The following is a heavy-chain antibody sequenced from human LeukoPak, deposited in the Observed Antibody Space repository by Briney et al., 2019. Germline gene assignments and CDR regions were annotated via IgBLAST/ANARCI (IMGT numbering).Heavy chain of an antibody. CDR1: GFTFSSYA. CDR2: ISGSGGST. D-gene: IGHD3-10*01. CDR3: AREAGHYSDRATDSFDI. V-gene: IGHV3-23*01. J-gene: IGHJ3*02. Sequence: PGGSLRLSCAASGFTFSSYAMSWVRQAPGKGLEWVSAISGSGGSTYYADSVKGRFTISRDNSKNTLYLQMNSLRAEDTAVYYCAREAGHYSDRATDSFDIWGQGTMVTVSS.